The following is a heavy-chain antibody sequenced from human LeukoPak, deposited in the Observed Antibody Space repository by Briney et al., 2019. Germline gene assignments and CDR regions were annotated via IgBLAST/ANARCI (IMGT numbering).Heavy chain of an antibody. CDR3: AREVSPSDHYYYYGVDV. J-gene: IGHJ6*02. CDR1: GGALTSNY. V-gene: IGHV4-59*01. Sequence: PSETLSLTCTLSGGALTSNYWSWMRQPPGKGLEWIGYSYYNGRANYNPSLKSRLTISVDTSKNQFSLNLSSVTAADTAVYYCAREVSPSDHYYYYGVDVWGRGTTVTVSS. CDR2: SYYNGRA. D-gene: IGHD5/OR15-5a*01.